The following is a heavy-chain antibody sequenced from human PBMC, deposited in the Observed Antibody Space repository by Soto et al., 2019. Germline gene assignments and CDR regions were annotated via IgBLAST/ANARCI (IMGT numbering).Heavy chain of an antibody. J-gene: IGHJ4*02. D-gene: IGHD2-2*01. Sequence: PGGSLRLSCEASGFTFSDYWMSWVRQAPGKGPEWVANIKFDGSEKQYVDSVRGRFTISRDNSRSSLSLQMNSLRAGDTAVYYCVKDGAYCSSSTCYAPRNHYFDSWGQGTLVTVSS. CDR3: VKDGAYCSSSTCYAPRNHYFDS. V-gene: IGHV3-7*03. CDR1: GFTFSDYW. CDR2: IKFDGSEK.